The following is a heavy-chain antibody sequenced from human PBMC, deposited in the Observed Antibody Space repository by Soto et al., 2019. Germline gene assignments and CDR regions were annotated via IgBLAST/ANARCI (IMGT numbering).Heavy chain of an antibody. J-gene: IGHJ5*02. CDR1: GGSISRSNW. D-gene: IGHD2-15*01. CDR2: IYHSGST. CDR3: ARVGYCSGGSCYHNWFDP. Sequence: PSETLSLTCAVSGGSISRSNWWSWVRQPPGKGLEWIGEIYHSGSTNYNPSLKSRVTISVDKSKNQFSLKLSSVTAADTAVYYCARVGYCSGGSCYHNWFDPWGQGTLVTVSS. V-gene: IGHV4-4*02.